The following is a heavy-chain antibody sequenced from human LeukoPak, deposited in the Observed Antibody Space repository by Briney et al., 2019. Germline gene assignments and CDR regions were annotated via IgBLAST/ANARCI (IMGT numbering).Heavy chain of an antibody. V-gene: IGHV4-34*01. J-gene: IGHJ4*01. CDR2: INHSGRT. CDR3: ARGPVVAYVRGGYYYFDY. CDR1: GRSLSDYH. Sequence: SETLSLTCAVYGRSLSDYHWSWIRQPPGKGLELVGEINHSGRTNYNPSLTSRVTISVDTSKNQFSLKLRSVTAADTAVYYCARGPVVAYVRGGYYYFDYWGHGTLVTVSS. D-gene: IGHD3-22*01.